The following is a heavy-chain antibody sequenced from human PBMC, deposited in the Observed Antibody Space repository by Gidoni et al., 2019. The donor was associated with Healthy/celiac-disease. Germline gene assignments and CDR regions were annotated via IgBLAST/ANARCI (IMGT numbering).Heavy chain of an antibody. CDR1: GFTFSSYG. CDR3: ARARNTGFRELLHDAFDI. Sequence: QVQLVESGGGVVQPGRSLRPSCPASGFTFSSYGMHWVRQAPGKGLEWVAVIWYDGSNKYYADSVKGRFTISRDNSKNTLYLQMNSLRAEDTAVYYCARARNTGFRELLHDAFDIWGQGTMVTVSS. D-gene: IGHD3-10*01. V-gene: IGHV3-33*01. CDR2: IWYDGSNK. J-gene: IGHJ3*02.